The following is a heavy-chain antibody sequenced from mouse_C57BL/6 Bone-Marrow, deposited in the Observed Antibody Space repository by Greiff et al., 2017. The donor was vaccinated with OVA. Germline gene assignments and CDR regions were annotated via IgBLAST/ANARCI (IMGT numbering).Heavy chain of an antibody. J-gene: IGHJ1*03. V-gene: IGHV1-52*01. CDR2: IDPSDSET. CDR3: ARHLTTGVATDWYFDV. D-gene: IGHD1-1*01. CDR1: GYTFTSYW. Sequence: VQLQQPGAELVRPGSSVKLSCKASGYTFTSYWMHWVKQRPIQGLEWIGNIDPSDSETHYNQKFKDKATLTVDKSSSTAYMQLSSLTSEDSAVYYCARHLTTGVATDWYFDVWGTGTTVTVSS.